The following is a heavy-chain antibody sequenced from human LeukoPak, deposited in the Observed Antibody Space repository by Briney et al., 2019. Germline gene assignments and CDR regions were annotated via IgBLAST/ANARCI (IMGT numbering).Heavy chain of an antibody. CDR2: INSSSGYI. J-gene: IGHJ6*02. CDR1: GFTFRNYN. CDR3: ARDRTERWLQAGDYYYYGMDV. V-gene: IGHV3-21*01. D-gene: IGHD5-24*01. Sequence: GGSLRLSCAASGFTFRNYNMNWVRQAPGKGLEWVSSINSSSGYIYYADSVKGRFTISRDDAKNSLHLQMNSLRAEDTAVYYCARDRTERWLQAGDYYYYGMDVWGQGTTVTVSS.